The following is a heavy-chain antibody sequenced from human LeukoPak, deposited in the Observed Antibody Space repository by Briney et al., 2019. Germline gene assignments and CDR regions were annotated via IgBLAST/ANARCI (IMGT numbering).Heavy chain of an antibody. CDR1: GYTFTSYG. Sequence: ASVKVSCKASGYTFTSYGISWVRQAPGQGLEWMGWISAYNGNTNYAQKLQGRVTMTTDTSTDTVYMELSSLRSEDTAVYYCATDFLGFDPWGQGTLVTVSS. D-gene: IGHD2/OR15-2a*01. J-gene: IGHJ5*02. CDR2: ISAYNGNT. V-gene: IGHV1-18*01. CDR3: ATDFLGFDP.